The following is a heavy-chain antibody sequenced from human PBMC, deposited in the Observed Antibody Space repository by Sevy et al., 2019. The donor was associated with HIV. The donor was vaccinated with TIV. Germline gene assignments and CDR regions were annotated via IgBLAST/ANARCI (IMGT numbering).Heavy chain of an antibody. D-gene: IGHD2-8*01. CDR3: AREGCTRPHDY. CDR1: GFNFNIYS. J-gene: IGHJ4*02. Sequence: GGSLRLSCAVSGFNFNIYSMSWVRQAPGKGLEWVSTLSFGCGKINYANSVKGGFIISRDDSKNTLYLQMNSLRDEDAAVYFCAREGCTRPHDYWGQGTLVTVSS. CDR2: LSFGCGKI. V-gene: IGHV3-23*01.